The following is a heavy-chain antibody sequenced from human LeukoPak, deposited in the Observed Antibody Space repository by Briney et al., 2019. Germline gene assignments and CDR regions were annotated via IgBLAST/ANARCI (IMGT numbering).Heavy chain of an antibody. CDR1: GFTFSKYK. J-gene: IGHJ6*02. D-gene: IGHD3-10*01. Sequence: GGSLRLSCAASGFTFSKYKMNWVRQAPGKGLEWVSSISSSRYIFYSDSVKGRFTISRDNANNSLYLQMTSLRAEDTAVYYCARDPVRLVRGVTSQYYCYGMDVWGQGTTVTVSS. V-gene: IGHV3-69-1*01. CDR2: ISSSRYI. CDR3: ARDPVRLVRGVTSQYYCYGMDV.